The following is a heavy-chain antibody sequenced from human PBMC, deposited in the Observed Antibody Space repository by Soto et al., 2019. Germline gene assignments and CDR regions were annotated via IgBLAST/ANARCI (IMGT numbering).Heavy chain of an antibody. V-gene: IGHV3-33*01. CDR3: ARGISSAGNNYYRAAMDF. D-gene: IGHD1-26*01. CDR2: IWYDGSNK. CDR1: GFTFSSYG. Sequence: GGSLRLSCAASGFTFSSYGMHWVRQAPGKGLEWVAVIWYDGSNKYYADSVKGRFTISRDNSKNTLYLQMNSLRAEDTAVYYCARGISSAGNNYYRAAMDFWGQGTMVTVSS. J-gene: IGHJ6*02.